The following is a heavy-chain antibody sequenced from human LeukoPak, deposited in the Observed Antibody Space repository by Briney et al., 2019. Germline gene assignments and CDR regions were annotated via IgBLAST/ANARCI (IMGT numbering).Heavy chain of an antibody. CDR2: ISYDGSNK. V-gene: IGHV3-30*18. J-gene: IGHJ4*02. CDR1: GFTFSNYG. Sequence: GGSLRLSCAASGFTFSNYGMHWVRQAPGKWLEWVAVISYDGSNKYYADSVKGRFAISRDNSKNTLYLQMNSLRAEDTAVYYCAKDLGLVATPYYFDYWGQGALVTVSS. CDR3: AKDLGLVATPYYFDY. D-gene: IGHD5-12*01.